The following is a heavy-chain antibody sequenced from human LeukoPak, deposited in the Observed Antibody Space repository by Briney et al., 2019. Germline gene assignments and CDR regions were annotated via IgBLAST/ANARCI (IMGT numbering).Heavy chain of an antibody. J-gene: IGHJ4*02. D-gene: IGHD3-16*01. V-gene: IGHV3-7*05. CDR2: IKQDGSEI. Sequence: GGSLRLSCAASGFTFSSYWMSWVRQAAGKGLEWVANIKQDGSEIYYVDSVRGRFTISRDNAKYSLFLQMNSLRAEDTAVYYCVQGGYFFNYWGQGALVTVSS. CDR3: VQGGYFFNY. CDR1: GFTFSSYW.